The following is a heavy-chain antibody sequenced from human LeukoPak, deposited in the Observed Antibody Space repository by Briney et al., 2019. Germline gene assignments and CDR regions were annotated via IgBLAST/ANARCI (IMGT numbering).Heavy chain of an antibody. D-gene: IGHD6-6*01. CDR2: INYSGST. CDR3: ARRGYSGSSFNYGMDV. CDR1: GGSISSYY. Sequence: SETLSLTCTVSGGSISSYYWSWIRQPPGKGLEWIGYINYSGSTNYNPSLKSRVTISVDTSKNQFSLKLSSVTAADTAVYYCARRGYSGSSFNYGMDVWGQGTTVTVSS. J-gene: IGHJ6*02. V-gene: IGHV4-59*08.